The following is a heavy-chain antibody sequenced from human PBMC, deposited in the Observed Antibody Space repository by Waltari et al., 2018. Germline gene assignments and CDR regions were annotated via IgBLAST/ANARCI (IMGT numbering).Heavy chain of an antibody. CDR2: IRHTGIT. V-gene: IGHV4-59*08. Sequence: QVQLQESGPGLVKPSETLSLTCSVSGVSINNYFWNWIRQPPGKGLQWIGFIRHTGITKSNPSLKSRVTMAVDTSKSQFSLRLISVSATDTAVYFGARWDSPGRYVGDWGQGTPVTVSS. D-gene: IGHD1-20*01. J-gene: IGHJ4*02. CDR1: GVSINNYF. CDR3: ARWDSPGRYVGD.